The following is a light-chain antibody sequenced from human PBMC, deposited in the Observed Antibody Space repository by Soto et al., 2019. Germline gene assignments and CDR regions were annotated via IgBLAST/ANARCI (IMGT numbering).Light chain of an antibody. Sequence: EIVMTQSPVTLSVSPGERVTLSCRASQSVSSNLAWYQQKPGQAPSLLIYDASNRATGVPARFSGSGSGTDFTLTISGLEPEDFGVYYCQHRSNWPPAWTFGQGTKVDIK. CDR3: QHRSNWPPAWT. CDR1: QSVSSN. CDR2: DAS. J-gene: IGKJ1*01. V-gene: IGKV3-11*01.